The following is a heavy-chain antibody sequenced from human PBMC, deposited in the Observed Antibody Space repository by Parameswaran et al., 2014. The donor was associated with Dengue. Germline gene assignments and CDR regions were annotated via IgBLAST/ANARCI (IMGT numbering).Heavy chain of an antibody. V-gene: IGHV4-31*02. CDR3: ARDGGLGYCSDTSCPTDV. Sequence: RWIRQPPGKGLEWIGYIYYNGSTYFNPSLKSRVTISVDTSKNQFSLKLSSVTAADTAVYYCARDGGLGYCSDTSCPTDVWGKGTTVTVSS. D-gene: IGHD2-2*01. CDR2: IYYNGST. J-gene: IGHJ6*04.